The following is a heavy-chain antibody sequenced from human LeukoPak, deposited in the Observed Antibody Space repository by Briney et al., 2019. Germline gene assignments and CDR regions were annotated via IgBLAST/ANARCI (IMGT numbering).Heavy chain of an antibody. D-gene: IGHD3-22*01. J-gene: IGHJ3*02. Sequence: PSDTLSLTCTLSGGSISSYYWSWIRQPPGKGLEWIGYFYYRGSTNYNRSLKSRVTISVDTSNNQFSLKLSSVTAADTAVYYCARGRGPYYDSSGYYRDAFDIWGQGTMVPVSS. CDR1: GGSISSYY. CDR3: ARGRGPYYDSSGYYRDAFDI. CDR2: FYYRGST. V-gene: IGHV4-59*07.